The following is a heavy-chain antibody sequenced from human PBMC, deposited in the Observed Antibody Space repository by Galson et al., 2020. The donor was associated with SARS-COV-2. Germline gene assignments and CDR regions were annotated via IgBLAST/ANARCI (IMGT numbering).Heavy chain of an antibody. J-gene: IGHJ4*02. CDR1: GFTFSNAW. Sequence: GGSLRLSCAASGFTFSNAWMSWVRQAPGKGLEWVGRIKSKIDGGTTDYAAPVKGRFTISRDDSIHTLYLQMNSLKTEDTALYYCTTDLHDYGDLDYWGQGTLVTVSS. D-gene: IGHD4-17*01. CDR3: TTDLHDYGDLDY. CDR2: IKSKIDGGTT. V-gene: IGHV3-15*01.